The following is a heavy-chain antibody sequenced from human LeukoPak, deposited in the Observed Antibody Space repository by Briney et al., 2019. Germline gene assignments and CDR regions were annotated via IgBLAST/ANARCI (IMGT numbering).Heavy chain of an antibody. D-gene: IGHD1-1*01. J-gene: IGHJ4*02. Sequence: KPGGSLRLSCAASGFTFSDYYMSCIRHAPRKGLEWVSYISSGGSTTYYADSVKGRFTISRDNAKNSLYLQMNSLRAEDTAVYYCARVDWTPDYWGQGTLLTVSS. CDR1: GFTFSDYY. V-gene: IGHV3-11*01. CDR3: ARVDWTPDY. CDR2: ISSGGSTT.